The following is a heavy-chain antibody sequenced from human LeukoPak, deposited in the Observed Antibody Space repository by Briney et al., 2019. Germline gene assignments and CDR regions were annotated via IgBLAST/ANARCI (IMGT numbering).Heavy chain of an antibody. J-gene: IGHJ5*02. CDR1: GYTFTSYW. CDR3: ARQSESSGWYH. CDR2: VYPGDSDT. Sequence: GESLKISCKGSGYTFTSYWIGWVRQMPGKGLEWVGFVYPGDSDTRYSPSFRGQVTISADKSISTAYLQWSSLKASDTAIYYCARQSESSGWYHWGQGTLVTVSS. V-gene: IGHV5-51*01. D-gene: IGHD6-19*01.